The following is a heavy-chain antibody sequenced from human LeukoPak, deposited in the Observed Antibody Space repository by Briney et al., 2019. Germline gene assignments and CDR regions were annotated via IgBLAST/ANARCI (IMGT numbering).Heavy chain of an antibody. D-gene: IGHD2-15*01. CDR2: INGDGSST. J-gene: IGHJ5*02. V-gene: IGHV3-74*01. Sequence: GGSIRLSCAASGFTFSSYWMHWVRQAPGKGLVWVSRINGDGSSTSYADSVKGRFTISRDNAKNTLYLQTNSLRAEDTAVYYCASLGYCSGGSCYPGRFDPWGQGTLVTVSS. CDR1: GFTFSSYW. CDR3: ASLGYCSGGSCYPGRFDP.